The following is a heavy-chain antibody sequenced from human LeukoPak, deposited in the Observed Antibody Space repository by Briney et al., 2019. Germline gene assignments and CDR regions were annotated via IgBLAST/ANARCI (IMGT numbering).Heavy chain of an antibody. J-gene: IGHJ4*02. CDR2: INPSGGST. V-gene: IGHV1-46*01. CDR1: GYTFTSYY. CDR3: TRWTTTYLDY. Sequence: ASVKVSCKASGYTFTSYYIHWVRQAPGQGLEWMGIINPSGGSTNYAQKFQGRVTMTRDTSTSTVYMELSSLRSEDSAVYYCTRWTTTYLDYWGQGTLVTVSS. D-gene: IGHD4-11*01.